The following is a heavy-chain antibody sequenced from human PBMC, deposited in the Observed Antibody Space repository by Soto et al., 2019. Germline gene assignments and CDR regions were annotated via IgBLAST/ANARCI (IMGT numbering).Heavy chain of an antibody. CDR2: ISYDGSNK. V-gene: IGHV3-30*18. CDR1: GFTFSSYG. Sequence: PGGSLRLSCAASGFTFSSYGMHWVRQAPGKGLEWVAVISYDGSNKYYADSVKGRFTISRDNSKNTLYLQMNSLRAEDTAVYYCAKDLGVLRPFYGMDVWGQGTTVTVSS. D-gene: IGHD3-3*01. J-gene: IGHJ6*02. CDR3: AKDLGVLRPFYGMDV.